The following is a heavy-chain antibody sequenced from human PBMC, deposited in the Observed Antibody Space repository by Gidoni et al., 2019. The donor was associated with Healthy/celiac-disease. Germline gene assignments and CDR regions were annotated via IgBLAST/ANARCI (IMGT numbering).Heavy chain of an antibody. CDR3: AAQAYCTNGVCPSRD. CDR1: GFPFSSYA. J-gene: IGHJ4*02. CDR2: ISGSGGST. D-gene: IGHD2-8*01. V-gene: IGHV3-23*01. Sequence: EVQLLESGGGWVQPGRSLSLSCAASGFPFSSYAMSWVRQAPGKGLEWVSAISGSGGSTYYADSVKGRFTISRDNSKNTLYLQMNSQRAEDTAVYYCAAQAYCTNGVCPSRDWGQGTLVTVSS.